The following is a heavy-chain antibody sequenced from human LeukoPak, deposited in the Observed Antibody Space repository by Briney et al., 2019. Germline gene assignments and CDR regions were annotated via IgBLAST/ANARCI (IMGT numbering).Heavy chain of an antibody. Sequence: ASVKVSCKASGYTFTSYGISWVRQAPGQGLEWMGWISAYTGNTNYAQKLQGRVTMTTDTSTSTAYMELRSLRSDDTAVYYCARDNCSGGSCYYYYYGMDVWGQGTTVTVSS. D-gene: IGHD2-15*01. V-gene: IGHV1-18*01. CDR2: ISAYTGNT. CDR1: GYTFTSYG. J-gene: IGHJ6*02. CDR3: ARDNCSGGSCYYYYYGMDV.